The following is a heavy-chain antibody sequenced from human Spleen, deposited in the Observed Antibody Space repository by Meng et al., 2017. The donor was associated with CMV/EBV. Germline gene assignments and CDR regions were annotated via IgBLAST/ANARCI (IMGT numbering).Heavy chain of an antibody. J-gene: IGHJ4*02. D-gene: IGHD3-22*01. V-gene: IGHV1-2*02. CDR2: INPNSGGT. CDR3: ARDLRYYESSGSIDY. Sequence: ASVKVSCKASGYTFTAFYMHWVRQAPGQGLEWMGWINPNSGGTNYVQKFQGRVTMTRDTSISTAYMELSSLRSDDTAVYYCARDLRYYESSGSIDYWGQGTLVTVSS. CDR1: GYTFTAFY.